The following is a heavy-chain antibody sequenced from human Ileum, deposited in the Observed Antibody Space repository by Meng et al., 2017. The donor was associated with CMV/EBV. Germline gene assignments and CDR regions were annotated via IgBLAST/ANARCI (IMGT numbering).Heavy chain of an antibody. Sequence: GESLKISCAASGFTFSTYAMSWVRQAPGKGLEWVSGISGSGGGGSTYYADSVKGRFTISRDNSKNTLYLQMNSLRADDTAVYYCGKPFCSGGICGWGQGTLVTVSS. CDR3: GKPFCSGGICG. D-gene: IGHD2-8*02. V-gene: IGHV3-23*01. CDR1: GFTFSTYA. J-gene: IGHJ4*02. CDR2: ISGSGGGGST.